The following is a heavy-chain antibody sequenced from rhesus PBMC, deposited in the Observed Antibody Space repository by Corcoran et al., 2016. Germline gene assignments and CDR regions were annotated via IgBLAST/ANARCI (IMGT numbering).Heavy chain of an antibody. CDR2: INGNSGNS. CDR3: ARSGYGSGGVY. Sequence: QVQLQESGPGLVKPSETLSLTCAVSGASIRSYWWSWIRQPPGKGLEWIGEINGNSGNSDYNPSRKSRVTISKDASKNQVSLKLSSVTAADTAVYYCARSGYGSGGVYWGQGVLVTVSS. CDR1: GASIRSYW. J-gene: IGHJ4*01. V-gene: IGHV4-80*01. D-gene: IGHD4-4*01.